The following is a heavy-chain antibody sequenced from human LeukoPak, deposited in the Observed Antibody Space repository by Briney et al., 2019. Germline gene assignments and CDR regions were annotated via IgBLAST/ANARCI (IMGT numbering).Heavy chain of an antibody. Sequence: ASVKVSCKASGYIFTGYYMHWVRQAPGQGLEWMGWINPHNGDTNYAQKFQGRVTMTRDTSITTAYMELSRLKSDDTAVYYCATVRDIVVGGGPYYFDYWGQGTLVTVSS. V-gene: IGHV1-2*02. CDR3: ATVRDIVVGGGPYYFDY. D-gene: IGHD2-15*01. CDR1: GYIFTGYY. J-gene: IGHJ4*02. CDR2: INPHNGDT.